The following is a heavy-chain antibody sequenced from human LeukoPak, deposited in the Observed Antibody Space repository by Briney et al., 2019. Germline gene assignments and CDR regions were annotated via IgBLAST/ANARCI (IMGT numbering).Heavy chain of an antibody. CDR2: IIPIFGTA. CDR3: ARVKSGAAAGLDAFDI. CDR1: GGTFSSYA. D-gene: IGHD6-13*01. V-gene: IGHV1-69*05. J-gene: IGHJ3*02. Sequence: GASVKVSCKASGGTFSSYAISWVRQAPGQGLEWMGGIIPIFGTANYAQKFQGRVTITTDESTSTAYMELSSLRSEDAAVYYCARVKSGAAAGLDAFDIWGQGTMVTVSS.